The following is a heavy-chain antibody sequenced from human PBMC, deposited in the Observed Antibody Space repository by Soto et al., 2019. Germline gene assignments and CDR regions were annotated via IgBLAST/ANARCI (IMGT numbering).Heavy chain of an antibody. Sequence: ASVKVSCKASGYTFTSYGISWVRQAPGQGLEWMGWISAYNGNTNYAQKLQGRVTMTTDTSTSTAYMELRSLRSDDTAVYYCARDHRDIVVVVAATGDYYYMDVWGKGTTVTVSS. CDR3: ARDHRDIVVVVAATGDYYYMDV. CDR1: GYTFTSYG. CDR2: ISAYNGNT. D-gene: IGHD2-15*01. V-gene: IGHV1-18*01. J-gene: IGHJ6*03.